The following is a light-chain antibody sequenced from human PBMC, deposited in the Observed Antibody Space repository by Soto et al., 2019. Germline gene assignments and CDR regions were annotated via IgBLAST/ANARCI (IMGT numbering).Light chain of an antibody. V-gene: IGLV2-14*03. Sequence: QSVLTQPASVSGSPGQSIAISCTGTSSDVGGYNYVSWYQQHPGKAPKLMIYDVTTRPSGVSNRFSGSKSGNTAALTISGLQAEDEADYYCSSYTGDTTGVFGTGTQLTVL. CDR1: SSDVGGYNY. CDR3: SSYTGDTTGV. J-gene: IGLJ1*01. CDR2: DVT.